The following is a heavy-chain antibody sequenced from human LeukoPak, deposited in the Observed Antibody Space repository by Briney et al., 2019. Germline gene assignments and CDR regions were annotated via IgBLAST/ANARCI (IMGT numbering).Heavy chain of an antibody. CDR1: GFTFSDFW. CDR3: AIATTGRGAFGS. J-gene: IGHJ4*02. V-gene: IGHV3-7*01. CDR2: TNEAGGDK. D-gene: IGHD1-1*01. Sequence: GGSLRLSCAASGFTFSDFWMSWVRQAPGKGLECVASTNEAGGDKYYVDSVKGRFAISRDNSKNSLSLQMNSLTAEDMAIYYCAIATTGRGAFGSWGQGTLVSVSS.